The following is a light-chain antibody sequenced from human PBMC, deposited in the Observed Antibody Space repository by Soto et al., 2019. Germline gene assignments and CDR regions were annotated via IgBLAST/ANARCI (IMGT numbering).Light chain of an antibody. CDR1: QTFSNSF. V-gene: IGKV3-20*01. Sequence: EIVLTQSPGILSLSPGERATLSCRASQTFSNSFLSWFQQIPGQAPRLLIYGASMRATGIPDRFSGSGSGTDFTLTISRLEPEDFAVYFCQQYGSSRTFGQGTKVDI. J-gene: IGKJ1*01. CDR3: QQYGSSRT. CDR2: GAS.